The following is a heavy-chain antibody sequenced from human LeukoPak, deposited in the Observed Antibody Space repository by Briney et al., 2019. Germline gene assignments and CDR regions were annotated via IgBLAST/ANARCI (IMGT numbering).Heavy chain of an antibody. Sequence: SETLSLTCTVSGGSISSGSYYWCWIRQPAGKGLEWIGRIYTSGSTNYNPSLKSRVTISVDTSKNQFSLKLSSVTAADTAVYYCARATGPADYDFWSGYNKGRYYFDYWGQGTLVTVSS. CDR2: IYTSGST. D-gene: IGHD3-3*01. CDR1: GGSISSGSYY. J-gene: IGHJ4*02. V-gene: IGHV4-61*02. CDR3: ARATGPADYDFWSGYNKGRYYFDY.